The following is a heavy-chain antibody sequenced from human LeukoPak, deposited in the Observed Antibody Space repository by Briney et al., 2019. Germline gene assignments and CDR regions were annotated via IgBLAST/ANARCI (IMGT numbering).Heavy chain of an antibody. CDR1: GFTFSSYA. CDR2: ISSNGGST. D-gene: IGHD6-25*01. V-gene: IGHV3-64*01. CDR3: ARDQAADY. J-gene: IGHJ4*02. Sequence: GGSLRLSCAASGFTFSSYAMHWVRQAPGKGLEYVSAISSNGGSTYYANSVKGRFTISRDNAKNSLYLQMNSLRAEDTAVYYCARDQAADYWGQGTLVTVSS.